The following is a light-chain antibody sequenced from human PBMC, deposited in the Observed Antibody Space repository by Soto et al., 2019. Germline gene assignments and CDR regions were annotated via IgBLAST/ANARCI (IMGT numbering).Light chain of an antibody. CDR3: QQGGT. CDR2: DAS. V-gene: IGKV3-11*01. J-gene: IGKJ5*01. Sequence: DIVLTQSPATLSLSPGERATLSCRASQSVRSYLGWYQQRPGQAPRLLIYDASNGATGIPARFSGSGSGTDFTLSISSLEPADFAVYYCQQGGTFGQGTRLEIK. CDR1: QSVRSY.